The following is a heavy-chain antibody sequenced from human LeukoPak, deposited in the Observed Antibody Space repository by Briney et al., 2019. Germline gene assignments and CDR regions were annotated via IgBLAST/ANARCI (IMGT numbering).Heavy chain of an antibody. CDR1: GFTFSSYT. J-gene: IGHJ3*02. CDR3: ARVRFAGPQAFDI. D-gene: IGHD4/OR15-4a*01. V-gene: IGHV3-21*01. CDR2: ISSSSSTYI. Sequence: GGSLRLSCAASGFTFSSYTMNWVRQAPGKGLEWVSSISSSSSTYINYADSVKGRFTISRDNAKNSMALQMNSLRAEDTAVYYCARVRFAGPQAFDIWGQGTMVTVAS.